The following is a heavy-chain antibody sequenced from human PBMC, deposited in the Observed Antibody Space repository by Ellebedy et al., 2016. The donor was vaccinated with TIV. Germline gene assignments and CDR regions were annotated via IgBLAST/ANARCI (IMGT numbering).Heavy chain of an antibody. CDR1: GFTFSNYA. V-gene: IGHV3-30*02. CDR2: IRNDGSTK. D-gene: IGHD1-1*01. CDR3: AKETTSRRPFDY. J-gene: IGHJ4*02. Sequence: PGGSLRLSCAASGFTFSNYAMHWVRQAPGKGLEWVTFIRNDGSTKYYADSVEGRFTISRDNSKNTLYLQMNTLRPEDTAVYYCAKETTSRRPFDYWGQGTLVTVSS.